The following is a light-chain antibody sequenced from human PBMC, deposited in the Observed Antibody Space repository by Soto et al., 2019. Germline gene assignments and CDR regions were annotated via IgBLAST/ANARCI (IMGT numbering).Light chain of an antibody. Sequence: DIQLTQSPSFLSASVGDRVTITCRASQGSSNYLAWYQQKPGKAPNLLIHTASTLQSGVPSRFSGSGSGTEFHITTSSLQPEDCATYYCQQRNSYPLTFGQGTRLEIK. V-gene: IGKV1-9*01. CDR1: QGSSNY. CDR3: QQRNSYPLT. CDR2: TAS. J-gene: IGKJ5*01.